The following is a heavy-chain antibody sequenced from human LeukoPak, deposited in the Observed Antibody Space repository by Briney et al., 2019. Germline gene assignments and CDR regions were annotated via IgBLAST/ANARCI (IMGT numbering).Heavy chain of an antibody. CDR1: GGSISSGNYY. CDR3: ARLYGDYDYFDY. Sequence: SETLSLTCTVSGGSISSGNYYWSWIRQHPGKGLEWIGNICYSGSIYYNPSLKSRVTISVDTSKNQFSLKLSSVTAADTAVYYCARLYGDYDYFDYWGQGTLVTVSS. D-gene: IGHD4-17*01. CDR2: ICYSGSI. V-gene: IGHV4-31*03. J-gene: IGHJ4*02.